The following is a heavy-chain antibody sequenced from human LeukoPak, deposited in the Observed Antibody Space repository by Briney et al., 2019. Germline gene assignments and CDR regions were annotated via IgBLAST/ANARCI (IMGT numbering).Heavy chain of an antibody. V-gene: IGHV1-8*01. J-gene: IGHJ4*02. D-gene: IGHD3-22*01. CDR2: MNPNSGNT. Sequence: GASVKVSCKASGYTFTSYDISWVRQATGQGLEWMGWMNPNSGNTGYAQKFQGRVTMTRNTSISTAYMELSSLRSEDTAVYYCARGPSYDSSGYYGGIDYWGQGTLVTVSS. CDR3: ARGPSYDSSGYYGGIDY. CDR1: GYTFTSYD.